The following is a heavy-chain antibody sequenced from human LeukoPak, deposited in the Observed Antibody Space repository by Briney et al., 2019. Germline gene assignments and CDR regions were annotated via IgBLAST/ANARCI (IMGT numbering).Heavy chain of an antibody. CDR3: ARGHFWSGYYRPAPAFDI. J-gene: IGHJ3*02. CDR1: GGSFSGYY. Sequence: SETLSLTCAVYGGSFSGYYWSWIRQPPGKGLEWIGEINHSGSTNYNPSLKSRVTISVDTSKNQFSLKLSSVTAADTAVYYCARGHFWSGYYRPAPAFDIWGQGTMVTVSS. V-gene: IGHV4-34*01. CDR2: INHSGST. D-gene: IGHD3-3*02.